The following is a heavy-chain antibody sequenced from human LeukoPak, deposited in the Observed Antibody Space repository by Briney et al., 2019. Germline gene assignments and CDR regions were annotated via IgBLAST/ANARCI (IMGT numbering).Heavy chain of an antibody. CDR2: IKKDGSEK. V-gene: IGHV3-7*01. Sequence: GGSLRLSCAASGFTFSSYWMSWVRQAPGKGLEWVANIKKDGSEKQYVDFVKGRFTISRDNAKNSLYLQMNSLRVEDTAVYYCARDPVQDFDYWGQGTLVTVSS. CDR3: ARDPVQDFDY. J-gene: IGHJ4*02. CDR1: GFTFSSYW.